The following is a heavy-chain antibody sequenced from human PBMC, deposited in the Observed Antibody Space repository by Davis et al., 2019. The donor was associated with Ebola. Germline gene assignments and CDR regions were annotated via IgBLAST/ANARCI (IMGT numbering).Heavy chain of an antibody. Sequence: GGSLRLSCAASGFTVSSNYMSWVRQAPGKGLEWVSVIYNGGSTYYADSVKGRFTISRDNSKNTLYLQMNSLRAEDTAVYFCARERFDAFDIWGQGTMVTVSS. CDR1: GFTVSSNY. V-gene: IGHV3-53*01. J-gene: IGHJ3*02. CDR3: ARERFDAFDI. CDR2: IYNGGST.